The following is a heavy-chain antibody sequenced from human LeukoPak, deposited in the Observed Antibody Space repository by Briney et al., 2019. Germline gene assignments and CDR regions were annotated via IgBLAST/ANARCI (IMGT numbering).Heavy chain of an antibody. CDR2: TYYRSKWYN. CDR3: ARDRNRYSSGWYGNYFDY. CDR1: GDSVSSNSAA. J-gene: IGHJ4*02. Sequence: SQTLSLTCAISGDSVSSNSAAWNWIRQSPSRGLEWLGRTYYRSKWYNDYAVSVKSRITINPDTSKNQFSLQLNSVTPEDTAVYYCARDRNRYSSGWYGNYFDYWGQGTLVTVFS. D-gene: IGHD6-19*01. V-gene: IGHV6-1*01.